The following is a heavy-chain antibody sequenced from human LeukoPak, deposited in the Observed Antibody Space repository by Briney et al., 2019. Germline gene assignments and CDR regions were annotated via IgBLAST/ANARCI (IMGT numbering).Heavy chain of an antibody. CDR2: IRYDGSNT. D-gene: IGHD3-10*01. Sequence: GGSLRLSCAASGFTFSSYGMHWVRQAPGKGLEWVSFIRYDGSNTYYADSVKGRFTISRDNSKNTLYLQMNSLRAEDTAVYYCAKDSGTTGIDYWGQGTLVTVSS. V-gene: IGHV3-30*02. CDR1: GFTFSSYG. CDR3: AKDSGTTGIDY. J-gene: IGHJ4*02.